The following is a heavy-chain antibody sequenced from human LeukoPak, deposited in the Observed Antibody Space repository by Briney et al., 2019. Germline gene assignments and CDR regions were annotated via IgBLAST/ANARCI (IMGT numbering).Heavy chain of an antibody. V-gene: IGHV4-4*07. Sequence: PSETLSLTCTVSGGSISSYYWSWIRQPAGKGLEWIGRIYTSGSTNYNPSLKSRVTMSVDTSKNQFSLKLCSMTAADTAVYYCASGYYYVFAFDIWGQGTMVTVSS. D-gene: IGHD3-22*01. J-gene: IGHJ3*02. CDR3: ASGYYYVFAFDI. CDR2: IYTSGST. CDR1: GGSISSYY.